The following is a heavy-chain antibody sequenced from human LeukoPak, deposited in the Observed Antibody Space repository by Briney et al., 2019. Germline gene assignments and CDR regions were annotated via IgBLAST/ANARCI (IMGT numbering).Heavy chain of an antibody. J-gene: IGHJ4*02. CDR3: ARSRQWRAGGFVY. CDR2: ISSSGTTI. Sequence: GGSLRLSCAASEITFSTYEMNWVRQAPGKGLEWVSYISSSGTTIYYADSVKGRFTISRDNAESSLYLQMNSLRPEDSAVYYCARSRQWRAGGFVYWGQGTLVTVSS. CDR1: EITFSTYE. V-gene: IGHV3-48*03. D-gene: IGHD6-19*01.